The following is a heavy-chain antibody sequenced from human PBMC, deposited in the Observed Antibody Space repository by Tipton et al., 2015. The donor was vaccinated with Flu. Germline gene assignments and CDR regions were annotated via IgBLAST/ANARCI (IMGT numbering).Heavy chain of an antibody. D-gene: IGHD3-3*01. V-gene: IGHV1-18*01. CDR3: ARASTYYDFWSGAWFGP. CDR2: ISAYNGNT. CDR1: GYTFTSYG. Sequence: QVQLVQSGAEVKKPGASVKVSCKASGYTFTSYGISWVRQAPGQGLEWMGWISAYNGNTNYAQKLQGRVTMTTDTSTSTAYMELRSLRSDDTAGYYCARASTYYDFWSGAWFGPWGQGTLVTVSS. J-gene: IGHJ5*02.